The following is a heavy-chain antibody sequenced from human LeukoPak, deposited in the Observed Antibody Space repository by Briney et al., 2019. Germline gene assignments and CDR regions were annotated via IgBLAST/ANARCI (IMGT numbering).Heavy chain of an antibody. D-gene: IGHD3-10*01. CDR2: ISDSGRST. CDR1: GITLSNYG. J-gene: IGHJ4*02. V-gene: IGHV3-23*01. CDR3: AKRGVVIRVILVGFHKEAYYFDS. Sequence: GGSLGLSCAVSGITLSNYGMSWVRQAPGKGLEWVAGISDSGRSTSYADSVKGRFTISRDNPKNTLYLRLNGLRAEDTAVYFCAKRGVVIRVILVGFHKEAYYFDSWGQGALVTVSS.